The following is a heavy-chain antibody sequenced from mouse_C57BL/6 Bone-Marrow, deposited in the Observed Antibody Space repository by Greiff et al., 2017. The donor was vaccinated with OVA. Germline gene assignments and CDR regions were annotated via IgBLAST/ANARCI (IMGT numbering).Heavy chain of an antibody. V-gene: IGHV1-55*01. CDR1: GYTFTSYW. CDR2: IYPGRGST. D-gene: IGHD2-4*01. Sequence: VQLQQPGAELVTPGASVKMSCKASGYTFTSYWITWVKQRPGQGLEWIGDIYPGRGSTNDHEKFKSKATLTVDTSSSTDYMQISSLTSEDSAVYYCAKGIYYDYDGRFMMDYWGQGTSVTVSS. J-gene: IGHJ4*01. CDR3: AKGIYYDYDGRFMMDY.